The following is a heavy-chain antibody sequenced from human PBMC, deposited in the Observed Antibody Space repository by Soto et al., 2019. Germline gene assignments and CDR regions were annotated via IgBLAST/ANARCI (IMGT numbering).Heavy chain of an antibody. D-gene: IGHD6-13*01. J-gene: IGHJ4*02. CDR1: GGSISSYY. V-gene: IGHV4-59*01. Sequence: SETLSLTCTVSGGSISSYYWSWIRQPPGNGLEWIGYIYYSGSTNYNPSLKSRVTISVDTSKNQFSLKLSSVTAADTAVYYCARVGRSSSWYGFDYWGQGTLVTVSS. CDR2: IYYSGST. CDR3: ARVGRSSSWYGFDY.